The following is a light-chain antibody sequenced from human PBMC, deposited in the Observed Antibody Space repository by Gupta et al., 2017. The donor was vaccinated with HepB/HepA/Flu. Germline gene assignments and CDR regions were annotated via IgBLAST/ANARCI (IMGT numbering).Light chain of an antibody. V-gene: IGKV1-5*03. CDR3: QQDHTYPWT. CDR1: QSIDTW. J-gene: IGKJ1*01. CDR2: KAS. Sequence: DIQMTQSPSTLSASVGDRVTITCWASQSIDTWLAWYQLKPGKAPNLRIYKASSLEGGVPSRFSGSGSGTEFTLTISGLQPDDFANYYCQQDHTYPWTFGQGTMVEIK.